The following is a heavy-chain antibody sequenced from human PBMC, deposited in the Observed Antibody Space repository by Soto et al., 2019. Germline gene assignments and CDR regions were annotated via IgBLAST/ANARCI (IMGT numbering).Heavy chain of an antibody. CDR2: IYYSGST. Sequence: PSETLSLTCTVSGGSVSSGSYYWSWIRQPPGKGLEWIGYIYYSGSTNYNPSLKSRVTISVDTSKNQFSLKLSSVTAADTAVYYCASVVDTAMVTRDYYYYYGMDVWGQGPTLTVSS. D-gene: IGHD5-18*01. CDR3: ASVVDTAMVTRDYYYYYGMDV. V-gene: IGHV4-61*01. J-gene: IGHJ6*02. CDR1: GGSVSSGSYY.